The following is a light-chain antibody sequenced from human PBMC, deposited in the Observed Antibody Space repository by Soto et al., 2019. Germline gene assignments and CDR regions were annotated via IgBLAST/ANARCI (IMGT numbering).Light chain of an antibody. CDR1: QDISNY. CDR3: KKYGSSTIT. J-gene: IGKJ5*01. V-gene: IGKV1-33*01. CDR2: DAS. Sequence: IQRTQSPSSLAASVGDSVTMSCQASQDISNYLNWYQHKEGKAPKLLIYDASNLETGVTSRLSGSGSGKDFTLNISRLETEDFAVYYCKKYGSSTITVGQGKRPEI.